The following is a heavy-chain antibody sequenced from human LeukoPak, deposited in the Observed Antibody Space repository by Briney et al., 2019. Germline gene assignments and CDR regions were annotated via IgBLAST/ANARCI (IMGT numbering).Heavy chain of an antibody. D-gene: IGHD3-22*01. CDR3: ARGYYDSSGNMDY. V-gene: IGHV3-21*01. CDR2: ISSSSSYI. Sequence: GGSLRLSCAASGFTFSNYSMNWVRQAPGKGLEWVSSISSSSSYIYYADSVKGRFTISRDNAKNSLYLQMNSLRAEDTAVYYCARGYYDSSGNMDYWGQGTLVTVSS. J-gene: IGHJ4*02. CDR1: GFTFSNYS.